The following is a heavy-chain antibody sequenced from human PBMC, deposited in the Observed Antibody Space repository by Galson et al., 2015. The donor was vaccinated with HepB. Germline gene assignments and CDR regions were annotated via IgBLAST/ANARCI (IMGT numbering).Heavy chain of an antibody. CDR3: ARDAQYDSSGYYYWYFDL. V-gene: IGHV1-18*04. CDR1: GSTFTGYY. Sequence: SVKVSCKASGSTFTGYYMHWVRQAPGQGLEWMGWISAYNGNTNYAQKLQGRVTMTTDTSTSTAYMELRSLRSDDTAVYYCARDAQYDSSGYYYWYFDLWGRGTLVTVSS. J-gene: IGHJ2*01. CDR2: ISAYNGNT. D-gene: IGHD3-22*01.